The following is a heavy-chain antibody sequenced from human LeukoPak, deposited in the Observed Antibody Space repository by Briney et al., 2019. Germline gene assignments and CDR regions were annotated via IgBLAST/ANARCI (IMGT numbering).Heavy chain of an antibody. CDR3: ARQSCGGDCYYNWFDP. D-gene: IGHD2-21*02. CDR1: GYSFTSYW. Sequence: PGESLKISCKGSGYSFTSYWIGWVRQMPGKGLEWMGIIYPGDSDTRYSPSFQGQVTISADKSISTAYLQWSSLKASDTAMYYCARQSCGGDCYYNWFDPWGQGTLVTVSS. V-gene: IGHV5-51*01. CDR2: IYPGDSDT. J-gene: IGHJ5*02.